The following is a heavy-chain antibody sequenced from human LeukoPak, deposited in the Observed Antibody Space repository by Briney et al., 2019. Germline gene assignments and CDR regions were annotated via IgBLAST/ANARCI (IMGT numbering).Heavy chain of an antibody. CDR1: GFTVSSLA. Sequence: GGSLRLSCAASGFTVSSLAMHWVRQAPGKGLEWVSSSGTRSGTKYYADSVKGRFTISRDNSKNTLYLQMNSLRAEDTAVYYCAKGIYSSGWSYFDYWGHGTLVTVSS. D-gene: IGHD6-19*01. V-gene: IGHV3-23*01. CDR2: SGTRSGTK. J-gene: IGHJ4*01. CDR3: AKGIYSSGWSYFDY.